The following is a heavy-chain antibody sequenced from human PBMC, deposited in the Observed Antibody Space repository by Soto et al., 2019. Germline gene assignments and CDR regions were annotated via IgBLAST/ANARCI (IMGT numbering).Heavy chain of an antibody. J-gene: IGHJ3*02. CDR1: GGSASSGDYY. CDR3: ARLRIYYDSSRGTVYAFDM. Sequence: PSETLSLTCTVSGGSASSGDYYWSCIRQPPGKGLEWIGYIYYSGSTNYNPSLKSRVTISVDTSKNQFSLKLSSVTAADTAVYYCARLRIYYDSSRGTVYAFDMWGQGTMVTVSS. V-gene: IGHV4-61*08. D-gene: IGHD3-22*01. CDR2: IYYSGST.